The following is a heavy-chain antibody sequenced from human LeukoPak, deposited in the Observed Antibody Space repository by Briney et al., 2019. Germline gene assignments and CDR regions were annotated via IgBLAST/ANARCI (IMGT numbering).Heavy chain of an antibody. D-gene: IGHD1-1*01. CDR3: ASFPPLEPTYLDS. J-gene: IGHJ4*02. V-gene: IGHV3-7*01. CDR2: KKQDESEK. Sequence: GGPLRLPCVVSGFTFRSEWMRWVRQAPGKAREWVTNKKQDESEKYYVDSVKGRFILSRDNAKNTLYPQINSLRREDTAVYYCASFPPLEPTYLDSWGQGILVSVSS. CDR1: GFTFRSEW.